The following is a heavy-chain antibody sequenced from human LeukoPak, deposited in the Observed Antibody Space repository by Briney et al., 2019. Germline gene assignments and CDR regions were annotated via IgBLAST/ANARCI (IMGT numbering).Heavy chain of an antibody. CDR2: GYYSGST. Sequence: SETLSLTCTVSGGSINSSSYYWGWIRQPPGKGLEWIGSGYYSGSTYYNPSLKSRVTISVDTSKNRLSLKLSSVTAADTAVYYCARLVRYWGQGTLVTVSS. V-gene: IGHV4-39*01. CDR1: GGSINSSSYY. J-gene: IGHJ4*02. CDR3: ARLVRY.